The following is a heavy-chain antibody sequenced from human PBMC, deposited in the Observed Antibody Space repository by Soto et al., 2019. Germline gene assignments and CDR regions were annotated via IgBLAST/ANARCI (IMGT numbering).Heavy chain of an antibody. Sequence: QVLLVQSGAEVKKPGSSMKVSCKTSGGTFSSFAISWVRLVPGQGLEWMGVIIPRFATPTYAQTFQGRVSITADESMSTAYMELSSLRSEDTAVYYCARDRVMRGNSYYYGMDVWGQGTTVTVSS. D-gene: IGHD4-4*01. V-gene: IGHV1-69*12. J-gene: IGHJ6*02. CDR2: IIPRFATP. CDR1: GGTFSSFA. CDR3: ARDRVMRGNSYYYGMDV.